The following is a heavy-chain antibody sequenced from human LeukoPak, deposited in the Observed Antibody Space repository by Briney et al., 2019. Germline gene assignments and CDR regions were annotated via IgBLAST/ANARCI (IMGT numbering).Heavy chain of an antibody. D-gene: IGHD1-7*01. CDR3: GRTIAQYSNTWLYYFYGLDV. Sequence: PGGSLRLSCTASGFTFGGYAMTWVRQAPGKGLEWVPSISANSEDSYYADPVKGRFTISRDNSRSTLYLQMDSLRADDTAVYYCGRTIAQYSNTWLYYFYGLDVWGQGTTVTVSS. V-gene: IGHV3-23*01. CDR2: ISANSEDS. J-gene: IGHJ6*02. CDR1: GFTFGGYA.